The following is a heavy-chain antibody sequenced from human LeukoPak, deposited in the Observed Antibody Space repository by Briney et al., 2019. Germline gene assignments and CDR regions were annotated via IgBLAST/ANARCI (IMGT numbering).Heavy chain of an antibody. Sequence: GGSLRLSCAASGFTFSSYSMNWVRQAPGKWLEWVSSISSSSSYIYYADSVKGRFTISRDNAKNSLYLQMNSLRAEDTAVYYCARGPVWFGELLNWGQGTLVTVSS. D-gene: IGHD3-10*01. CDR1: GFTFSSYS. V-gene: IGHV3-21*01. J-gene: IGHJ4*02. CDR3: ARGPVWFGELLN. CDR2: ISSSSSYI.